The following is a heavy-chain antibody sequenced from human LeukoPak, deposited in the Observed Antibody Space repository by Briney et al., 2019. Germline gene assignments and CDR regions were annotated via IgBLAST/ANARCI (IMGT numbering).Heavy chain of an antibody. V-gene: IGHV1-69-2*01. J-gene: IGHJ6*02. D-gene: IGHD2-15*01. CDR2: VDPEDGET. CDR3: ARDLVVVVAATHGMDV. Sequence: ASVKISCKASGYTFTDYYMHWVQQAPGKGLEWMGRVDPEDGETIYAEKFQGRVTITADKSTSTAYMELSSLRSEDTAVYYCARDLVVVVAATHGMDVWGQGTTVTVSS. CDR1: GYTFTDYY.